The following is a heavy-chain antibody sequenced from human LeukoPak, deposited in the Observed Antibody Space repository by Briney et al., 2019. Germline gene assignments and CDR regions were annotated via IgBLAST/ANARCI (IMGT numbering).Heavy chain of an antibody. CDR1: GYRFSNYW. CDR3: ARLYPSIVVTQGNNWFDA. J-gene: IGHJ5*02. D-gene: IGHD3-22*01. Sequence: GESLKISCRGAGYRFSNYWVAWWRQKPEQRLEWMESIDPDDSGTKYSPSFPVQATVSADKSISTAYLQWGILRASATATYYCARLYPSIVVTQGNNWFDAWGQGTLVTVSS. CDR2: IDPDDSGT. V-gene: IGHV5-51*01.